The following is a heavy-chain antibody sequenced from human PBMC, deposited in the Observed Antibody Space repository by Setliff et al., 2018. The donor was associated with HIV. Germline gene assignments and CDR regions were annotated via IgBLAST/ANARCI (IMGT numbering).Heavy chain of an antibody. Sequence: SETLSLTCIVSGYSVSSGYYWGWIRQPPGKGLQWIGAMYDSETTYYNPSLESRVTMSVDASRNRFSLKLSSVTAADMAIYYCARHQKVSFMSDHWGQGMLVTVSS. CDR2: MYDSETT. V-gene: IGHV4-38-2*02. CDR1: GYSVSSGYY. J-gene: IGHJ4*02. CDR3: ARHQKVSFMSDH. D-gene: IGHD3-16*01.